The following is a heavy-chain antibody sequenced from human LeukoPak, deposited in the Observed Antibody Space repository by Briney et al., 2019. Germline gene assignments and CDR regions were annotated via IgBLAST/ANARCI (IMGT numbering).Heavy chain of an antibody. J-gene: IGHJ4*02. CDR3: ARSWDSSSWYWDY. CDR1: VGTFSSYA. Sequence: SAKVSCKASVGTFSSYAISWVRQAPGQGLDWMGRVIPIFGAANYAQKFQGRVTITADKSTSTAYMELSSLRSEDTAVYYCARSWDSSSWYWDYWGQGTLVTVSS. V-gene: IGHV1-69*06. CDR2: VIPIFGAA. D-gene: IGHD6-13*01.